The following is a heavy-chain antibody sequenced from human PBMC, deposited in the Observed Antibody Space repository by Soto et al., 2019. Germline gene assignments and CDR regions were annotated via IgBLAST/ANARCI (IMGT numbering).Heavy chain of an antibody. CDR3: VKPIDY. J-gene: IGHJ4*02. V-gene: IGHV3-64D*06. CDR2: ISSSGGST. Sequence: LXLSCSDSVFTFSSYNMNWVRQAPGNGLEYLSAISSSGGSTYYADSVKGRFTISRDNSKNTLYLQMSSLRAEDKAVYYCVKPIDYWGQVTLVT. CDR1: VFTFSSYN.